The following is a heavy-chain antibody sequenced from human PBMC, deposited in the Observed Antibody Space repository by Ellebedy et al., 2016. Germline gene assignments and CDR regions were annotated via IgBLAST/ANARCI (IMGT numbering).Heavy chain of an antibody. V-gene: IGHV3-21*04. D-gene: IGHD2-2*01. Sequence: GESLKISXAASGFTFSSYSMNWVRQAPGKGLEWVSSISSSSSYIYYADSVKGRFTISRDNAKNSLYLQMNSLRAEDTAVYYCARSPVVPAARGDYYYYMDVWGKGTTVTVSS. CDR2: ISSSSSYI. CDR1: GFTFSSYS. CDR3: ARSPVVPAARGDYYYYMDV. J-gene: IGHJ6*03.